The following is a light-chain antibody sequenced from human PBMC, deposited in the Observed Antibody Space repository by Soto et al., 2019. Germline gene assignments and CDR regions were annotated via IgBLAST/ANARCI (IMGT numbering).Light chain of an antibody. CDR3: QQRVNWPLT. V-gene: IGKV3-11*01. CDR2: DAS. CDR1: QSVGSF. Sequence: EIVLTQSPVTLSLSPGERATLSCRASQSVGSFLAWYQQKPGQAPRLLIYDASNRATGIPARFSGSRSGTDFTLTISTLEPEDFAVYYCQQRVNWPLTFGGGTKVEIE. J-gene: IGKJ4*01.